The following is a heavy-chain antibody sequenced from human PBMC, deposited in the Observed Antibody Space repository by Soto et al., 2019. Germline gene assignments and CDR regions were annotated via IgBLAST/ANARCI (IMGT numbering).Heavy chain of an antibody. Sequence: PGGSLRLSCAASGFTFSSYGMHWVRQAPGKGLEWVAVISYDGSNKYYADSVKGRFTISRDNSKNTLYLQMNSLRAEDTAVYYCAKDRRGEQQLVVDYWGQGTLVTVSS. J-gene: IGHJ4*02. CDR3: AKDRRGEQQLVVDY. D-gene: IGHD6-13*01. CDR1: GFTFSSYG. CDR2: ISYDGSNK. V-gene: IGHV3-30*18.